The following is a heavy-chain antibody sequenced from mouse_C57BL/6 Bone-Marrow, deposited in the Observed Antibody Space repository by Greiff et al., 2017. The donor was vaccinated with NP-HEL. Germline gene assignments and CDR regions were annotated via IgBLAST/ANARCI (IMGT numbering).Heavy chain of an antibody. D-gene: IGHD2-3*01. CDR1: GFTFSSYG. J-gene: IGHJ1*03. Sequence: EVMLVESGGDLVKPGGSLKLSCAASGFTFSSYGMSWVRQTPDKRLEWVATISSGGSYTYYPDSVKGRFTISRDNAKNTLYLQMSSLKSEDTAMYYCARRGWLLWYFDVGGTGTTVTVSS. CDR2: ISSGGSYT. CDR3: ARRGWLLWYFDV. V-gene: IGHV5-6*02.